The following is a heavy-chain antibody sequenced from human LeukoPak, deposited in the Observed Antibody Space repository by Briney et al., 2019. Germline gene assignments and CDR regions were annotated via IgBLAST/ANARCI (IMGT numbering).Heavy chain of an antibody. J-gene: IGHJ5*02. CDR3: AKSPTTGYSSSANWFYP. CDR2: ISGSGGST. Sequence: GGSLRLSCAASGFTFSSYTMSWVRQAPGKGLAWVSAISGSGGSTYYADSVKGRFTISRDNSKNTLYLQMNSLRAEDTAVYYCAKSPTTGYSSSANWFYPWGQGTLVTVSS. CDR1: GFTFSSYT. V-gene: IGHV3-23*01. D-gene: IGHD6-13*01.